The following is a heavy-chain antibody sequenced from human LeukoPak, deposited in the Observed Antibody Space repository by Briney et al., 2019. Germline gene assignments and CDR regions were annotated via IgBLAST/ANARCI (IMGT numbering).Heavy chain of an antibody. CDR2: ISDSGGST. V-gene: IGHV3-23*01. Sequence: GWSLRLSCAASGFTFSSYDMSWVRQAPGKGLEWVSAISDSGGSTYYADSVKGRFTISRDNSKNTLYLQMNSLRAEDTAVYYCVNGARGNTYGSGYWGQGTLVSVSS. D-gene: IGHD5-18*01. CDR1: GFTFSSYD. CDR3: VNGARGNTYGSGY. J-gene: IGHJ4*02.